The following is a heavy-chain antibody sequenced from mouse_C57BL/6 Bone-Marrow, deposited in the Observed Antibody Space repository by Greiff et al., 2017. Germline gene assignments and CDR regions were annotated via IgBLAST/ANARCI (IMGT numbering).Heavy chain of an antibody. CDR1: GYTFTSYW. Sequence: VQLQQPGAELVKPGASVKLSCKASGYTFTSYWMSWVKQRPGQGLEWIGEIDPSDSYTNYNQKFKGQVRLPVDTSSSTAYMQLSSLTSEYSAIYYCARGGYYDYDGYAMDYWGQGTSVTVSS. CDR3: ARGGYYDYDGYAMDY. J-gene: IGHJ4*01. D-gene: IGHD2-4*01. V-gene: IGHV1-50*01. CDR2: IDPSDSYT.